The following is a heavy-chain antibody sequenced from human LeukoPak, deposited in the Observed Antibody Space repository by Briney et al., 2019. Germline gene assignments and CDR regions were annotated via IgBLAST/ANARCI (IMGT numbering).Heavy chain of an antibody. D-gene: IGHD1-14*01. V-gene: IGHV4-34*04. CDR3: ARALRPFHRILTTNWFDP. J-gene: IGHJ5*02. CDR1: GGSSSGYY. CDR2: INHSGST. Sequence: TLSLTCALYGGSSSGYYWSCIRQPPGKGLEWIGEINHSGSTNNNPSPTSLDSISVDTSKNQFSLKLSSVTAADTAVYYCARALRPFHRILTTNWFDPWGQGTLVTASS.